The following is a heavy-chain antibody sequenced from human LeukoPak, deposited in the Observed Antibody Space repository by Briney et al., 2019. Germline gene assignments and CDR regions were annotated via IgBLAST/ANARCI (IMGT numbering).Heavy chain of an antibody. D-gene: IGHD6-19*01. CDR1: GYTFTSFD. J-gene: IGHJ4*02. CDR3: ARRGAGTHFDY. Sequence: GASVKVSCKASGYTFTSFDINWVRHATGQGLQWMGWMNPNSDNTAYAQKFQGRVSMTWNTSISTAYMELSSLRSEDTAVYYCARRGAGTHFDYWGQGTLVTVSS. CDR2: MNPNSDNT. V-gene: IGHV1-8*01.